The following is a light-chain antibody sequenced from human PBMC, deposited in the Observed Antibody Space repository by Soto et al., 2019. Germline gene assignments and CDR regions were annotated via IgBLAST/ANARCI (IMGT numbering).Light chain of an antibody. CDR2: KVS. J-gene: IGKJ3*01. CDR3: MQGTHWPQM. V-gene: IGKV2-30*02. Sequence: DVVMTQSPLSLPVTLGQPASISCRSSQSLVHSDGNTYLSWYQQRPGQSPRRLIYKVSNRDSGVPNRFTGSGAGTDFTLKISRVEADDVGIYYCMQGTHWPQMFGRGTKLDI. CDR1: QSLVHSDGNTY.